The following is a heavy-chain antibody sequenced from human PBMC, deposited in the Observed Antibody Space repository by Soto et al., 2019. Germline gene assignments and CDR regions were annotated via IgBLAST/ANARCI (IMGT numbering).Heavy chain of an antibody. V-gene: IGHV3-23*01. CDR3: EKGPNYGSSWSNFAH. CDR1: GFTFSSYA. CDR2: ISGSGVST. Sequence: GGSLRLSCASSGFTFSSYAMSLVRQAPGKGLEWVSAISGSGVSTYYADSVKGRFTISRDNSKNTLYLQMNSLRADATAVYYCEKGPNYGSSWSNFAHWGRGTLVTVP. D-gene: IGHD6-13*01. J-gene: IGHJ2*01.